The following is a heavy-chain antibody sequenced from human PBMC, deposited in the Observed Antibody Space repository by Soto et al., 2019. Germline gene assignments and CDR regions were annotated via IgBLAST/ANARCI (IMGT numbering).Heavy chain of an antibody. J-gene: IGHJ4*02. V-gene: IGHV3-48*03. CDR1: GFTFSSYE. Sequence: PGGSLRLSCAASGFTFSSYEMNWVRQAPGKGLEWVSYISSSGSTIYYADSVKGRFTISRDNAKNSLYLQMNSLRAEDTAVYYCARDNTDSSGPPDYWGQGTLVTVSS. CDR3: ARDNTDSSGPPDY. D-gene: IGHD3-22*01. CDR2: ISSSGSTI.